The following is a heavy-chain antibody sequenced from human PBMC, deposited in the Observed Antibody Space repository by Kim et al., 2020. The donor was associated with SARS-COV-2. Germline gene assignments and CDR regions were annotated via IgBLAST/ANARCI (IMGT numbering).Heavy chain of an antibody. CDR3: AKRYYYNSGSHDY. J-gene: IGHJ4*02. D-gene: IGHD3-10*01. V-gene: IGHV3-23*01. Sequence: YADSVKGRFTSSRDNSKNTLYLQMSSMRVEDTAVYYCAKRYYYNSGSHDYWGQGTLVTVSS.